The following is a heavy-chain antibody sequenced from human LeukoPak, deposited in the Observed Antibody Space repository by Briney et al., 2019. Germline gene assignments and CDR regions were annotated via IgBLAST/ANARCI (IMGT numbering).Heavy chain of an antibody. Sequence: GGSLRLSCAASGFTFSSYEMNWVRQAPGKGLEWVSYISSSGSTVYYADSVKGRFTISRDNAKNSLYLQMNSLRAEDTAVYYCARLTKYNDYVWGSYRYTGFDYWGQGTLVTVSS. CDR2: ISSSGSTV. V-gene: IGHV3-48*03. J-gene: IGHJ4*02. D-gene: IGHD3-16*02. CDR1: GFTFSSYE. CDR3: ARLTKYNDYVWGSYRYTGFDY.